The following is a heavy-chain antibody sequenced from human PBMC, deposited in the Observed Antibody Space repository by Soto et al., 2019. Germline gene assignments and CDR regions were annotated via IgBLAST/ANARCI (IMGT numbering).Heavy chain of an antibody. CDR1: GGSFSGYY. CDR3: ASIEPERPYYYYMDV. V-gene: IGHV4-34*01. CDR2: INHSGST. Sequence: SETLSLTCAVYGGSFSGYYWNWIRQPPGKGLEWIGEINHSGSTNYNPSLKSRVTISVDTSKNQFSLKLSSVTAADTAVYYCASIEPERPYYYYMDVWGKGTTVTVSS. D-gene: IGHD1-26*01. J-gene: IGHJ6*03.